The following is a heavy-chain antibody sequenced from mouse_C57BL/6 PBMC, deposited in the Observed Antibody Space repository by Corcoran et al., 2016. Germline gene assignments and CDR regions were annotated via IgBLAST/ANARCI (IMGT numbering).Heavy chain of an antibody. J-gene: IGHJ2*01. V-gene: IGHV1-76*01. CDR1: GYTFTDYY. Sequence: QVQLKQSGAELVRPGASVKLSCKASGYTFTDYYINWVKQRPGQGLEWIARIYPGSGNTYYNEKFKGKATLTAEKSSSTAYMQLSSLTSEDSAVYFCARCLLPPYYFDYWGQGTTLTVSS. CDR2: IYPGSGNT. D-gene: IGHD1-1*01. CDR3: ARCLLPPYYFDY.